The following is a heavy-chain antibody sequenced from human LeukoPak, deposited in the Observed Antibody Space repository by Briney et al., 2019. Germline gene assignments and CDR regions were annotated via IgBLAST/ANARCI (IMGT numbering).Heavy chain of an antibody. J-gene: IGHJ4*02. D-gene: IGHD2-21*02. Sequence: PGGSLRLSCAASGFIFNNYGMHWVRQAPGKGLEWVAVISYDGSNKNYADPVKGRFTISRDSSKDTVYLQMNSLRVEDTAVYYCAKDWAPYCGGDCYFNYWGQGTLVTVSS. V-gene: IGHV3-30*18. CDR3: AKDWAPYCGGDCYFNY. CDR2: ISYDGSNK. CDR1: GFIFNNYG.